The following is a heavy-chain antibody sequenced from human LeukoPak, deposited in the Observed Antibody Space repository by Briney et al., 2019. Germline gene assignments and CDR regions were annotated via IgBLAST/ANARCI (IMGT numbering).Heavy chain of an antibody. CDR3: ARLDAAAGRYLQFFY. Sequence: PSETLSLTCTVSGGSISNYYWSWIRQSPEKGLEWIGYIHDSGSTRYNTSLKSQVTISVDTSKNQFSLKLSSVTAADTAVYYCARLDAAAGRYLQFFYWGQGTLVTVAS. D-gene: IGHD5-24*01. CDR2: IHDSGST. V-gene: IGHV4-59*08. J-gene: IGHJ4*02. CDR1: GGSISNYY.